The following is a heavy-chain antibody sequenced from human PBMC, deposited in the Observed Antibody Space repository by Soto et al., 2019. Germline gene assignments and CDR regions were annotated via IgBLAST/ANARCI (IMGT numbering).Heavy chain of an antibody. Sequence: GGSLRLSCAASGFTFSSYSMNWVRQAPGKGLEWVSYISSISSTIYYAGSVKGRFTISRDNAKNSLYLQMNSLRAEDTAVYYCARHPERIAEIGWFDPWGQGTLVTVSS. V-gene: IGHV3-48*01. J-gene: IGHJ5*02. D-gene: IGHD6-13*01. CDR3: ARHPERIAEIGWFDP. CDR1: GFTFSSYS. CDR2: ISSISSTI.